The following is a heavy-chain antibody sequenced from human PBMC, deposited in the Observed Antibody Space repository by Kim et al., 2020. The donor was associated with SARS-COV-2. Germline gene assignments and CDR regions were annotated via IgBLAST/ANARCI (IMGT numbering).Heavy chain of an antibody. CDR2: T. V-gene: IGHV4-59*01. J-gene: IGHJ5*02. CDR3: ARAPRHNRFDP. Sequence: TNYNPSRKSRVTISVDTSKNQFSLKLSSVTAADTAVYYCARAPRHNRFDPWGQGTLVTVSS.